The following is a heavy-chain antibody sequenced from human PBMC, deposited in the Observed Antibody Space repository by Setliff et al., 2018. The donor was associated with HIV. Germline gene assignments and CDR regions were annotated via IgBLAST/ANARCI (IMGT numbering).Heavy chain of an antibody. CDR2: IHYSGST. D-gene: IGHD6-13*01. CDR3: ARAMSSSWYIDGFDI. CDR1: GGSISGGVHY. V-gene: IGHV4-31*01. J-gene: IGHJ3*02. Sequence: SETLSLTCTVSGGSISGGVHYWSWIRQHPGKGLEWIGYIHYSGSTYYNPSRKSQVTISVYTSKNRLSLKLSSVTAADAAVYYCARAMSSSWYIDGFDIWGQGTVVTVSS.